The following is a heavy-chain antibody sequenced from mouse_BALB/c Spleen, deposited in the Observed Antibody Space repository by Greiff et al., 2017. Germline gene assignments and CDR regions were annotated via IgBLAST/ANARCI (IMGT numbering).Heavy chain of an antibody. CDR3: ARGWYDYAWFAD. D-gene: IGHD2-4*01. CDR1: GFTFSSYA. CDR2: ISSGGST. V-gene: IGHV5-6-5*01. J-gene: IGHJ3*01. Sequence: EVKVVESGGGLVKPGGSLKLSCAASGFTFSSYAMSWVRQTPEKRLEWVASISSGGSTYYPDSVKGRFTISRDNARNILYLQMSSLRSEDTAMYYCARGWYDYAWFADWGQGTLVTVSA.